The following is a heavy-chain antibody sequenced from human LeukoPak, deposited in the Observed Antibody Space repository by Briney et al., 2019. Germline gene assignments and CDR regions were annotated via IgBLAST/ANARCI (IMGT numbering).Heavy chain of an antibody. J-gene: IGHJ4*02. CDR2: ISSSTNYM. CDR1: GFTFSTYN. V-gene: IGHV3-21*01. CDR3: ARGLVVAGFDY. Sequence: PGGSLRLSCAASGFTFSTYNMNWVRQAPGKGLEWVSSISSSTNYMHYADSVKGRFTISRDNAKNSLYLQMNSLRAEDAAMYYCARGLVVAGFDYWGQGTLVTVSS. D-gene: IGHD6-19*01.